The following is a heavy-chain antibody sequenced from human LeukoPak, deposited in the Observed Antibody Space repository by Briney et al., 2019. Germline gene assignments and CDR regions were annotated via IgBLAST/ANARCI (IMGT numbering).Heavy chain of an antibody. CDR3: ARGRDGYIFDY. Sequence: SETLSLTCTVSGGSISNYYWTWIRQPPGKGLEWIGYIYYGGSTNYNPSLKSRVTISVDTSKNQFSLKLSSVTAADTAVYYCARGRDGYIFDYWGQGTLVTVSS. J-gene: IGHJ4*02. CDR1: GGSISNYY. CDR2: IYYGGST. V-gene: IGHV4-59*01. D-gene: IGHD5-24*01.